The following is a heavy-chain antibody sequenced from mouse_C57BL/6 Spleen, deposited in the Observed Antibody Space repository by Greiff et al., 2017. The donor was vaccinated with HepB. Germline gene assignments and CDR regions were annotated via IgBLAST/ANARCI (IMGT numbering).Heavy chain of an antibody. CDR2: IDPETGGT. CDR3: TRRAVVPFAY. V-gene: IGHV1-15*01. Sequence: VQLQQSGAELVRPGASVTLSCKASGYTFTDYEMHWVKQTPVHGLEWIGAIDPETGGTAYNQKFKGKAILTADKSSSTAYMELRSLTSEDSAVYYCTRRAVVPFAYWGQGTLVTVSA. J-gene: IGHJ3*01. CDR1: GYTFTDYE. D-gene: IGHD1-1*01.